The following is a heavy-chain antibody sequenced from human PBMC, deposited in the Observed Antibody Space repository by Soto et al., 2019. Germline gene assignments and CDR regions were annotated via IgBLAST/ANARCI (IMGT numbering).Heavy chain of an antibody. CDR2: ISGSGGST. Sequence: EVQLLESGGGLVQPGGSLRLSCAASGFTFSSYAMSWVRQAPGKGLEWVSAISGSGGSTYYSDSVKGRFTISRDNSKNALYRQMNSLRAEDKAVQYCAAGTAARGAITYFDYWGQGTLVTVSS. CDR3: AAGTAARGAITYFDY. V-gene: IGHV3-23*01. CDR1: GFTFSSYA. J-gene: IGHJ4*02. D-gene: IGHD3-10*01.